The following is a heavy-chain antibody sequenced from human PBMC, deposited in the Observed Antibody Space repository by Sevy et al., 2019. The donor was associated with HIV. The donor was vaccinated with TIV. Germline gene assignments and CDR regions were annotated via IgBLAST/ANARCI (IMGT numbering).Heavy chain of an antibody. J-gene: IGHJ4*02. Sequence: GGSLRLSCAASGFTFNNYAMSWVRQAPGKGLEWDSVITYSGGSTYCADSVKGQFTISRDNSKNTLYLQMNSLRAEDTAVYYCAKDPVRGSYYAGDFDYWGQGTLVTVSS. V-gene: IGHV3-23*01. CDR2: ITYSGGST. CDR3: AKDPVRGSYYAGDFDY. D-gene: IGHD1-26*01. CDR1: GFTFNNYA.